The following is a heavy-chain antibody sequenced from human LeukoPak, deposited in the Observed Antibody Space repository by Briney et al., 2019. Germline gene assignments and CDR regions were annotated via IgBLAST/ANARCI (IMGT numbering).Heavy chain of an antibody. CDR2: SSGSGSTI. D-gene: IGHD6-13*01. CDR3: AREGLYSSSWYPGYFDY. V-gene: IGHV3-11*04. CDR1: GFNFRDYY. J-gene: IGHJ4*02. Sequence: PGGSLRLSCAASGFNFRDYYMSWIRQAPGKGLEYISYSSGSGSTIYYADSVKGRFTISRDNAKNSLYLQMNSLRAEDTAVYYCAREGLYSSSWYPGYFDYWGQGTLVTVSS.